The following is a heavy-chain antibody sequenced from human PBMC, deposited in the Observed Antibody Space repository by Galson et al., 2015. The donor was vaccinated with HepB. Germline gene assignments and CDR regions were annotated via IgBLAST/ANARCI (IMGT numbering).Heavy chain of an antibody. Sequence: LRLSCAASGFTVSGNYMSWVRLAPGKGLEWVSAIYSVGGTYYADSVKGRFTVSRDNSKNTLYLQMNSLRVEDTAVYYCASVRTTYYYYGMAVWGQGTTVTVTS. CDR3: ASVRTTYYYYGMAV. J-gene: IGHJ6*02. D-gene: IGHD1-1*01. V-gene: IGHV3-53*01. CDR1: GFTVSGNY. CDR2: IYSVGGT.